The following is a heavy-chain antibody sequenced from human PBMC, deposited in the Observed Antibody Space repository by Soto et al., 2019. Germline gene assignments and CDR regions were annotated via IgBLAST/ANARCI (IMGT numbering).Heavy chain of an antibody. Sequence: VQLVQSGAEVKEPGASVKVSCKASGYTFINFGITWVRQAPGQGLEWVGWISTDKGYTTYAEKFQGRVSMTADTXXNTAYMALSSLHSDDTAVYYCARDRDGGTGGNCHPEWVFDYWGRGTLVTVSS. CDR3: ARDRDGGTGGNCHPEWVFDY. V-gene: IGHV1-18*01. CDR2: ISTDKGYT. CDR1: GYTFINFG. J-gene: IGHJ2*01. D-gene: IGHD2-8*02.